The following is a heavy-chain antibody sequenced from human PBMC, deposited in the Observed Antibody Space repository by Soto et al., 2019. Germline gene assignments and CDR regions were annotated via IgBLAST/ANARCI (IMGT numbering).Heavy chain of an antibody. J-gene: IGHJ5*02. CDR2: TYYRSKWYN. Sequence: QTLSLTCAISGDIVSSNSAAWNWIRQSPSRGLEWLGRTYYRSKWYNDYAVSVKSRITINPDTSKNQFSLQLNSVTPEDTAVYYCARXSSWRDTQAVLGGWFDPWGQGALVTVSS. CDR3: ARXSSWRDTQAVLGGWFDP. CDR1: GDIVSSNSAA. D-gene: IGHD6-13*01. V-gene: IGHV6-1*01.